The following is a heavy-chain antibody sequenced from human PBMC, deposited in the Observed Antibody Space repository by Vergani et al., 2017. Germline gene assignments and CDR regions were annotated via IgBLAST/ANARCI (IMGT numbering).Heavy chain of an antibody. CDR1: GGSISSGSYY. CDR2: IYTSGST. J-gene: IGHJ6*03. Sequence: QVQLQESGPGLVKPSQTLSLTCTVSGGSISSGSYYWSWIRQPAGKGLEWIGRIYTSGSTNYNPSLKSRGTISVDTSKNQFSLKLSSVTAADTAVYYCARGKNYDFWSGYPLYYYYYMDVWGKGTTVTVSS. V-gene: IGHV4-61*02. D-gene: IGHD3-3*01. CDR3: ARGKNYDFWSGYPLYYYYYMDV.